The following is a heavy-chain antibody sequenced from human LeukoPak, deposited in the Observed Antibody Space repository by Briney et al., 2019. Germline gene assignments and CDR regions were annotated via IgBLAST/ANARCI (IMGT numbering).Heavy chain of an antibody. V-gene: IGHV4-34*01. D-gene: IGHD3-10*01. Sequence: PAETLSLTCAVYGGSFSGYYWSWIRQPPGKGLEWIGEINHSGSTNYNPSLKSRVTISVDTSKNQFSLKLSSVTAADTAVYYCARGRGLLWFGELSPGWFDPWGQGTLVTVSS. CDR2: INHSGST. J-gene: IGHJ5*02. CDR1: GGSFSGYY. CDR3: ARGRGLLWFGELSPGWFDP.